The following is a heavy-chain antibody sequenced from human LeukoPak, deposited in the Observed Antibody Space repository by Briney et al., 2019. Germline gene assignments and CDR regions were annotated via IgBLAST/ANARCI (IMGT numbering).Heavy chain of an antibody. CDR3: ARRTVAGLDY. Sequence: SETLSLTCTVSGGSISNYYWSWIRQPPGKGLEWIGYIYYSGSTNYNPSLKSRVTISVDTSKNQFSLKLSSVTAADTAVYYCARRTVAGLDYWGQGTLVTVSS. CDR2: IYYSGST. V-gene: IGHV4-59*08. J-gene: IGHJ4*02. CDR1: GGSISNYY. D-gene: IGHD6-19*01.